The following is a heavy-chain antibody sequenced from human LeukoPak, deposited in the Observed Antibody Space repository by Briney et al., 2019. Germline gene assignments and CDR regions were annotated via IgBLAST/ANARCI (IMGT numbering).Heavy chain of an antibody. Sequence: GGSLRLSCAASGVTFSSYAMSWVRQAPGQGLEWVSAIIVIVNIAYYAQTVKGRFTISRDNFKNTLYLHMNSLRAEDTAVYYCAKGPYCSGTSCYTSGSFDYWGQGTLVSVSS. CDR3: AKGPYCSGTSCYTSGSFDY. J-gene: IGHJ4*02. CDR1: GVTFSSYA. D-gene: IGHD2-2*02. V-gene: IGHV3-23*01. CDR2: IIVIVNIA.